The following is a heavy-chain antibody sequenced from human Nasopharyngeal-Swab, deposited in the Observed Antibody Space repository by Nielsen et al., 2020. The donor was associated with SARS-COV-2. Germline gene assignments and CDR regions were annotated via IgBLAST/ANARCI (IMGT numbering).Heavy chain of an antibody. CDR3: ASDSRY. CDR2: ISSSGSYM. V-gene: IGHV3-21*01. J-gene: IGHJ4*02. CDR1: GFTFSDYT. D-gene: IGHD2-2*01. Sequence: GESLKISCAASGFTFSDYTMNWVRQAPGQGLEWVSSISSSGSYMYYTDSVKGRFTMSRDNAKNSLYLQMNSLRAEVTAVYYCASDSRYWGQGTLVTVSS.